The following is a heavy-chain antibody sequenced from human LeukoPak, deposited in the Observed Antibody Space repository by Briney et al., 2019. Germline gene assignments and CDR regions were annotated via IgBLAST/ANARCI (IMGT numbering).Heavy chain of an antibody. CDR1: GGSFSGYY. D-gene: IGHD6-19*01. J-gene: IGHJ5*02. CDR2: INHSGST. Sequence: SETLSLTCAVYGGSFSGYYWSWLRQPPGKGLEWLGEINHSGSTNYNPSLKSRVTISVDTSKNQFSLKLSSVTAADTAVYYCARAKQWLVGNWFDPWGQGTLVTVSS. V-gene: IGHV4-34*01. CDR3: ARAKQWLVGNWFDP.